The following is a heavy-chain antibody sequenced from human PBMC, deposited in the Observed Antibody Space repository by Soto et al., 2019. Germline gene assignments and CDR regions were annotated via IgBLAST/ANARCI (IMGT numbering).Heavy chain of an antibody. D-gene: IGHD3-10*01. Sequence: QVQLVESGGGVVHPGTSLRLSCVTSGFTFSSFAMDWVRQAPGKGLEWVAAISFDGRDISYREAVKGRFTISRDKFKNFMYLKTNSLRPEDTAVYYCAKESLDYCDSGRFYAPALDLWGQGTLVTVSS. J-gene: IGHJ5*02. CDR1: GFTFSSFA. CDR2: ISFDGRDI. CDR3: AKESLDYCDSGRFYAPALDL. V-gene: IGHV3-30*18.